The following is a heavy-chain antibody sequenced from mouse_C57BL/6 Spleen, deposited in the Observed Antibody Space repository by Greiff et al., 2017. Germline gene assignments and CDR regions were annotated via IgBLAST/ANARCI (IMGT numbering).Heavy chain of an antibody. CDR1: GFTFSDYY. CDR3: AREWGTYYSNYGWYFDV. J-gene: IGHJ1*03. Sequence: EVQVVESEGGLVQPGSSMKLSCTASGFTFSDYYMAWVRQVPEKGLEWVANINYDGSSTYYLDSLKGRFIISRDNATNILYLQMSRLKSEDTATYYCAREWGTYYSNYGWYFDVWGTATTVTASS. D-gene: IGHD2-5*01. CDR2: INYDGSST. V-gene: IGHV5-16*01.